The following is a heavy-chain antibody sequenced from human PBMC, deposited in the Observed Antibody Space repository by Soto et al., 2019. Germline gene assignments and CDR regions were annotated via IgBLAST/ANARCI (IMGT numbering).Heavy chain of an antibody. CDR1: ETTFTTFW. J-gene: IGHJ4*02. D-gene: IGHD2-21*01. CDR2: IDPDDSHT. CDR3: ATSMTLSA. V-gene: IGHV5-10-1*01. Sequence: PGESLKISCNGHETTFTTFWINWVRQMPGKGLEWVGRIDPDDSHTNYSPSLRAHVTISVDKSISTAYLEWGSLKASDSAVYYCATSMTLSAWGQGTPVIVSS.